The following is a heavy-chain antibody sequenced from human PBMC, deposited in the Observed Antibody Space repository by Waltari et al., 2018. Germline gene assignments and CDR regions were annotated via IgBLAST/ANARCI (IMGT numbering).Heavy chain of an antibody. Sequence: QVQLVQSGAEVKKPGSSVTVSCKASGYTFTSYDINWVRQATGQGLEWMGWMNPNSGNTGYAQKFQVRVTMTRNTAISTAYMELSSLRSEDTAVYYCARFVPPGSSTDYWGQGTLVTVSS. V-gene: IGHV1-8*01. CDR1: GYTFTSYD. CDR2: MNPNSGNT. J-gene: IGHJ4*02. CDR3: ARFVPPGSSTDY. D-gene: IGHD6-13*01.